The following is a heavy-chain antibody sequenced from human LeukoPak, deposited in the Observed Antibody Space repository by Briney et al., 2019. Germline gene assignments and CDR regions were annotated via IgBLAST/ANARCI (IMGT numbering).Heavy chain of an antibody. Sequence: GASVNVSCKASENTFSGYYLHWVRQAPGQGLEWMGWINPSGGTNDAQQFQGRVTMTRDTSISTAYMELSRLRSDDTAVYYCARRGFGSGSYLDSWGQGTLVTVSS. CDR1: ENTFSGYY. J-gene: IGHJ4*02. CDR3: ARRGFGSGSYLDS. V-gene: IGHV1-2*02. CDR2: INPSGGT. D-gene: IGHD3-10*01.